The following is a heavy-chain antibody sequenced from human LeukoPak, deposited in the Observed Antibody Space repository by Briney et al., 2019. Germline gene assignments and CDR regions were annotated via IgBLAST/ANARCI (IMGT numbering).Heavy chain of an antibody. CDR1: GGSISSYY. D-gene: IGHD6-13*01. CDR3: ARHGVAAGYYYYYMDV. Sequence: PSETLSLTCTASGGSISSYYWSWIRQPPGKGLEWIGYIYYSGSSNYNPSLKSRVTISVDTSKNQFSLKLSSVTAADTAVYYCARHGVAAGYYYYYMDVWGKGTTVTVSS. CDR2: IYYSGSS. J-gene: IGHJ6*03. V-gene: IGHV4-59*08.